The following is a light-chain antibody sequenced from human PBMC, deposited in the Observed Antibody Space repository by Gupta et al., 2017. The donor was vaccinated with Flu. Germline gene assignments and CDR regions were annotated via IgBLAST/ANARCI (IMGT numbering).Light chain of an antibody. CDR3: QQYYSTPET. Sequence: DIVMTQSPDSLSVSLGERATINCKSSQTVLSFSNNKNYLAWYQQKPGQPPRLLIYWASARESGVPDLFSGFGAGTDFTLTISSLQAEDAAVYYCQQYYSTPETFGQGTKVEIK. CDR1: QTVLSFSNNKNY. J-gene: IGKJ1*01. CDR2: WAS. V-gene: IGKV4-1*01.